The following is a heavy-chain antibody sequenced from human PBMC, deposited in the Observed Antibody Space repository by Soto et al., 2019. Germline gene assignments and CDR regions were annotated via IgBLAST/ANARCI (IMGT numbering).Heavy chain of an antibody. CDR3: AKTAFYDSSGLFDY. D-gene: IGHD3-22*01. CDR1: GCTFSSYA. Sequence: GSLSLSCAASGCTFSSYAMSWVRQAPGKGLEWVSAISGSGGSTYYADSVKGRFTISRDNSKNTLYLQMNSLRAEDTAVYYCAKTAFYDSSGLFDYWGQGTLVTVSS. J-gene: IGHJ4*02. CDR2: ISGSGGST. V-gene: IGHV3-23*01.